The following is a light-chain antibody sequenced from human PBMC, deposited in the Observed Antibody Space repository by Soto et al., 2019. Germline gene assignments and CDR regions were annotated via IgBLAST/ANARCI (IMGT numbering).Light chain of an antibody. V-gene: IGLV2-23*01. CDR3: CSYAGSSTLV. CDR1: SSDVGSYNL. J-gene: IGLJ2*01. CDR2: EGS. Sequence: QSVLTQPASVSGSPGQSVTISCTGTSSDVGSYNLVSWYQQHPGKAPKLMIYEGSKRPPGVSNRFSGSKSGNTASLTISGLQAEDEADYYCCSYAGSSTLVFGGGTKVTVL.